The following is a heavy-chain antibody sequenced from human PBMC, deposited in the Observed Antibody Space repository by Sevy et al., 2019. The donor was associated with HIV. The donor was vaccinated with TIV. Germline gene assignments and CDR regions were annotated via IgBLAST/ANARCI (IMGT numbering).Heavy chain of an antibody. Sequence: GGSLRLSCAASGFTFSNAWMNWVRQAPGKGLEWVGRIKCKTDGGTTDYAAHVKGRFTISRDDSKNTLYLQMNSLKTEDTAVYYCTTDGGGYNYGYSFDYWGQGTLVTVSS. CDR1: GFTFSNAW. CDR2: IKCKTDGGTT. V-gene: IGHV3-15*07. D-gene: IGHD5-18*01. J-gene: IGHJ4*02. CDR3: TTDGGGYNYGYSFDY.